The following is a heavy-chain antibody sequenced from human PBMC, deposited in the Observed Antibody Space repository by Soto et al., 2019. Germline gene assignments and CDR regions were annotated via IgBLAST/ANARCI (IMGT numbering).Heavy chain of an antibody. Sequence: GGSLRRFRAASGFTFSRYSMGGVRRGPGKGLEWVSATSWRXGSTCYADFVNGRFKISRDNXKNTLYLRMNSLRAEDTSVYYCAKGCITMLRRGAPYYYYCMDVRGQGTTVTLSS. J-gene: IGHJ6*02. V-gene: IGHV3-23*01. CDR1: GFTFSRYS. D-gene: IGHD3-10*01. CDR2: TSWRXGST. CDR3: AKGCITMLRRGAPYYYYCMDV.